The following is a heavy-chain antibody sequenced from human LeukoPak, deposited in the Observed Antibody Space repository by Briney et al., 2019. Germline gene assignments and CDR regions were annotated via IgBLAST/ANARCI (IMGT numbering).Heavy chain of an antibody. CDR3: ASMGSAFDI. J-gene: IGHJ3*02. Sequence: GGSLRLSCAASGFTFSSYGMHWVRQAPGKGLEWVAVISYDGSNKYYADSVKGRFTISRDNSKNTLYLQMNSLRAEDTAVYYCASMGSAFDIWGQGTMVTVSS. V-gene: IGHV3-30*03. CDR2: ISYDGSNK. D-gene: IGHD3-10*01. CDR1: GFTFSSYG.